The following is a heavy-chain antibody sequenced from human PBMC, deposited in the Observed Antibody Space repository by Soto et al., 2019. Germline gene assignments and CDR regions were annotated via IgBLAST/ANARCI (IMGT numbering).Heavy chain of an antibody. J-gene: IGHJ4*02. Sequence: QVQLQESGPGLVKSSQTLSLTCTVSGGSISTGGYYWSWIRQHPGKGLEWIGYIYYSGSTSYNPSLKSRVTISVDTSKNQFSLKLSYVTAADTAVYYCARAGGFCSGGTCYSYDYWGQGTLVTVSS. CDR2: IYYSGST. CDR3: ARAGGFCSGGTCYSYDY. D-gene: IGHD2-15*01. V-gene: IGHV4-31*03. CDR1: GGSISTGGYY.